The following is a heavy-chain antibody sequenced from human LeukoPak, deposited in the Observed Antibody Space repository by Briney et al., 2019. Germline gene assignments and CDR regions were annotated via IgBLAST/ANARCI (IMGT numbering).Heavy chain of an antibody. Sequence: PGGSLRLSCVASGFTFSNYVMSWVRQAPGKGLEWVSSISSSSSYIYYADSVKGRFTISRDNAKNSLYLQMNSLRAEDTAVYYCASLSSIAAAGYGDYWGQGTLVTVSS. J-gene: IGHJ4*02. CDR3: ASLSSIAAAGYGDY. CDR2: ISSSSSYI. D-gene: IGHD6-13*01. CDR1: GFTFSNYV. V-gene: IGHV3-21*01.